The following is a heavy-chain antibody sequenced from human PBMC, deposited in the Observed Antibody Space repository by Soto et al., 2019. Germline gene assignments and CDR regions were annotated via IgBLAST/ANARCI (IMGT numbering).Heavy chain of an antibody. CDR2: IYHSGST. J-gene: IGHJ4*02. CDR1: GDSISNDNW. D-gene: IGHD3-16*02. V-gene: IGHV4-4*02. CDR3: ARHGGAVWGTYRQRAPRFDY. Sequence: QVRLQESGPGLVKPSGTLSLTCTVSGDSISNDNWWSWVRQPPGKGLEWIGEIYHSGSTNSNPSLKRGVTISGDNSKNHFARKLSSVTAADTVVYYCARHGGAVWGTYRQRAPRFDYSGQGTLVSVSS.